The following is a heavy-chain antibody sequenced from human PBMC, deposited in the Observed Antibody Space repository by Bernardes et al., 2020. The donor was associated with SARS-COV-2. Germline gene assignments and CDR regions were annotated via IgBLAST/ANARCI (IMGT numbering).Heavy chain of an antibody. CDR3: ACQQWLRGWFDP. D-gene: IGHD5-12*01. J-gene: IGHJ5*02. Sequence: SETLSLTCTVSGGSISSGDYYWSWIRQPPGKGLEWIGYIYYSGSTYYNPSLKSRVTISVDTSKNQFSLKLSSVTAADTAVYYCACQQWLRGWFDPWGQGTLVTVSS. CDR1: GGSISSGDYY. CDR2: IYYSGST. V-gene: IGHV4-30-4*01.